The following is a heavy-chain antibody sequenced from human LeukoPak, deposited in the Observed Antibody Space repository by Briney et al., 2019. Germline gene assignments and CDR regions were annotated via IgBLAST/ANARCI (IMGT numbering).Heavy chain of an antibody. CDR1: GFTFSSYW. CDR2: INSDGSTT. CDR3: AKDQEGYHRPIDY. Sequence: GGSLRLSCAASGFTFSSYWIHWVRQTPGKGLVWVSRINSDGSTTFYADSVSGRFTVARDNSRNTLFLQMNSLRAEDTAIYYCAKDQEGYHRPIDYWGQGTLVTVSS. D-gene: IGHD5-24*01. J-gene: IGHJ4*02. V-gene: IGHV3-74*01.